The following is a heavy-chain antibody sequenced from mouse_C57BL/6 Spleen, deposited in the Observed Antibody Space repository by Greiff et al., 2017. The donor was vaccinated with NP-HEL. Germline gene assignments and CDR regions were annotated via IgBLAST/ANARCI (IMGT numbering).Heavy chain of an antibody. Sequence: QVHVKQPGAELVRPGSSVKLSCKASGYTFTSYWMHWVKQRPIQGLEWIGNIDPSDSETHYNQKFKDKATLTVDKSSSTAYMQLSSLTSEDSAVYYCARRRTGTWGYFDYWGQGTTLTVSS. CDR2: IDPSDSET. D-gene: IGHD4-1*01. J-gene: IGHJ2*01. CDR1: GYTFTSYW. CDR3: ARRRTGTWGYFDY. V-gene: IGHV1-52*01.